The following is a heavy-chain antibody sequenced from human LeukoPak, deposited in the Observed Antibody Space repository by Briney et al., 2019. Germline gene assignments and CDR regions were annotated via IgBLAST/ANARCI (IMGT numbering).Heavy chain of an antibody. D-gene: IGHD3-22*01. CDR1: GGSFSGYY. CDR2: INHSGST. CDR3: ARGPDFYDSRGYYPI. J-gene: IGHJ4*02. Sequence: PSETLSLTCAVYGGSFSGYYWSWIRQPPGKGLEWIGEINHSGSTNYNPSLKSRLTISRDTSKNQFSLKLRSVTAADTAAFYCARGPDFYDSRGYYPIWGQGTLVTVSS. V-gene: IGHV4-34*01.